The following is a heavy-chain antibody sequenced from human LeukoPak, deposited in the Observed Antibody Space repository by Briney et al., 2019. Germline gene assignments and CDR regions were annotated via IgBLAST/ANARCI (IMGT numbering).Heavy chain of an antibody. J-gene: IGHJ5*02. CDR1: GFTFSSYE. V-gene: IGHV3-21*01. CDR3: ARELTGTNWFDP. Sequence: PGGSLRLSCAASGFTFSSYEMNWVRQAPGKGLEWVSSISSSSSYIYYADSVKGRFTISRDNAKNSLYLQINSLRAEDTAVYYCARELTGTNWFDPWGQGTLVTVSS. CDR2: ISSSSSYI. D-gene: IGHD1-7*01.